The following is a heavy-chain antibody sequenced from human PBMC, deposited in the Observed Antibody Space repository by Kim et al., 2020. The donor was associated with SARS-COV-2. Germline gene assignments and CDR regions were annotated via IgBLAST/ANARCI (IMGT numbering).Heavy chain of an antibody. J-gene: IGHJ3*01. V-gene: IGHV1-58*01. CDR2: IVVCRSNT. CDR3: AVNRRLEWFVSADAV. D-gene: IGHD3-10*01. CDR1: GFTFSTSA. Sequence: SVKVSCKASGFTFSTSAVQWVRQARGQRLEWIGWIVVCRSNTNNALEFQERVTIRRDMSTSTVYMELSSLTSDTPDVYYCAVNRRLEWFVSADAV.